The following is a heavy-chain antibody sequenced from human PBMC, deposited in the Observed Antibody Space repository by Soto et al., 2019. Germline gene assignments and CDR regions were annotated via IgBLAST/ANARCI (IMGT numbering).Heavy chain of an antibody. V-gene: IGHV3-23*01. J-gene: IGHJ4*02. CDR1: GFTFSRDG. CDR2: ITDNGGST. Sequence: PRGSLRLCCAASGFTFSRDGMSWVRQAPGKGLEWVSLITDNGGSTYYADSVKGRFTISRDNTKNTLFLQMNSLRAEDTAVYYCAKERATTTAFDYWGQGALVTVSS. CDR3: AKERATTTAFDY. D-gene: IGHD4-17*01.